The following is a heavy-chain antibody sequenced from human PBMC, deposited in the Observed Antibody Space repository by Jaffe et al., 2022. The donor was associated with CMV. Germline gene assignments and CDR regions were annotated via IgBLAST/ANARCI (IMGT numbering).Heavy chain of an antibody. J-gene: IGHJ6*03. Sequence: QVQLVQSGAEVKKPGASVKVSCKVSGYTLTELSMHWVRQAPGKGLEWMGGFDPEDGETIYAQKFQGRVTMTEDTSTDTAYMELSSLRSEDTAVYYCATNVLRAYCSGGSCYFDYYYYMDVWGKGTTVTVSS. CDR2: FDPEDGET. D-gene: IGHD2-15*01. V-gene: IGHV1-24*01. CDR1: GYTLTELS. CDR3: ATNVLRAYCSGGSCYFDYYYYMDV.